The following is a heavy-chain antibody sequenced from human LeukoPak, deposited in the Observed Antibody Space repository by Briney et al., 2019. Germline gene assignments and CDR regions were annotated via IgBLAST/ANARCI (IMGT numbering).Heavy chain of an antibody. D-gene: IGHD2-15*01. Sequence: SSVKVSCKASGYTFTGYYMHWVRQAPGQGLEWMGWTNPNSGGTNYAQKFQGRVTMTRDTSISTAYMELSRLRSDDTAVYYCAREKVNAVVVVAATPPNDAFDIWGQGTMVTVSS. V-gene: IGHV1-2*02. CDR2: TNPNSGGT. CDR1: GYTFTGYY. CDR3: AREKVNAVVVVAATPPNDAFDI. J-gene: IGHJ3*02.